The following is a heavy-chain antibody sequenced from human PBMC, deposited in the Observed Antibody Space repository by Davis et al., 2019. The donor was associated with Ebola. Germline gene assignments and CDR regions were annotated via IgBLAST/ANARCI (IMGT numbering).Heavy chain of an antibody. CDR3: TADVVPAATRGVYYYYYYMDV. Sequence: GGSLRLSCAASGFTFSNAWMSWVRQAPGKGLEWVGRIKSKTDGGTTDYAAPVKGRVTISRDDSKNTLFLQMNSLKTEDTAVYFCTADVVPAATRGVYYYYYYMDVWGKGTTVTVSS. V-gene: IGHV3-15*01. CDR2: IKSKTDGGTT. CDR1: GFTFSNAW. J-gene: IGHJ6*03. D-gene: IGHD2-2*01.